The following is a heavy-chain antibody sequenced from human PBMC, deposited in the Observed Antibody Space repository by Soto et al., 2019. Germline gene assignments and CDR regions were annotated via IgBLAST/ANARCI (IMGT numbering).Heavy chain of an antibody. D-gene: IGHD3-22*01. CDR2: IYSSGST. Sequence: SETLSLTCTVSGGSISGYFWSWIRQPAGKGLDWIGRIYSSGSTNYNPSLNSRITMSVDTSKNQFSLKLSSVSAADTAVYYCAKAYDSNGNHAFDIWGQGTLVTVSS. V-gene: IGHV4-4*07. CDR1: GGSISGYF. CDR3: AKAYDSNGNHAFDI. J-gene: IGHJ3*02.